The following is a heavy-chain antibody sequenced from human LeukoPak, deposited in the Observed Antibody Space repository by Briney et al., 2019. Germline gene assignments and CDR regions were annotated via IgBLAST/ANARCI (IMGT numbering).Heavy chain of an antibody. J-gene: IGHJ6*03. CDR1: GFTFSSYW. CDR3: ARVSLGDYYYYMDV. Sequence: GGSLRLSCAASGFTFSSYWMSWVRQAPGKGLEWVSGINWNGGSTGYADSVKGRFTISGDNAKNSPYLQMNSLRAEDTALYYCARVSLGDYYYYMDVWGKGTTVTVSS. V-gene: IGHV3-20*04. D-gene: IGHD3-16*01. CDR2: INWNGGST.